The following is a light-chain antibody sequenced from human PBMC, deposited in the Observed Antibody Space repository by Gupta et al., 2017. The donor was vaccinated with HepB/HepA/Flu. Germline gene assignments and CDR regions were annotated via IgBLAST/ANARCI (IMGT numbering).Light chain of an antibody. V-gene: IGKV1-39*01. Sequence: DIQMTQSPSSLSASVGDRVTITCRASQSISNSLNWYQQKLGKAPKFLIYAASSLQSGVPSRFSGSGXVTXFNFTIXRLQSEDFATYYCQQSNSPPWTFGXGTHVEIK. J-gene: IGKJ1*01. CDR2: AAS. CDR1: QSISNS. CDR3: QQSNSPPWT.